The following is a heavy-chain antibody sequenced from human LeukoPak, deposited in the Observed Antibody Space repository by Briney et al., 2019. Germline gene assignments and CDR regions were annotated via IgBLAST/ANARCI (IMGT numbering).Heavy chain of an antibody. CDR3: AKGELFGYCSSTSCYADPRCFDY. D-gene: IGHD2-2*03. CDR1: GFTFSSNA. Sequence: GGSLSLSCAAPGFTFSSNAMSWVRQPPGKGLDWVSAISVSGGSPYYADSVKGRFTISRDNSKNTLYLQMNSLRAEDTAVYYCAKGELFGYCSSTSCYADPRCFDYWGQGTLVTVSS. CDR2: ISVSGGSP. V-gene: IGHV3-23*01. J-gene: IGHJ4*02.